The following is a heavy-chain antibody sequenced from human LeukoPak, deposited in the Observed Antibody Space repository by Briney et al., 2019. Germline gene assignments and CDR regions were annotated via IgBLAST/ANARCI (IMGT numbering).Heavy chain of an antibody. CDR1: GYTFTSYA. CDR2: INTNTGNP. Sequence: GASVTVSYMASGYTFTSYAMNWVRQAPGQGLEWMGWINTNTGNPKYAQGFTGRFVFSLDTSVSTAYLQISSLKAEDTAVYYCARAVFYYYDSSGYYSNWFDLWGQGTLVTVSS. V-gene: IGHV7-4-1*02. D-gene: IGHD3-22*01. CDR3: ARAVFYYYDSSGYYSNWFDL. J-gene: IGHJ5*02.